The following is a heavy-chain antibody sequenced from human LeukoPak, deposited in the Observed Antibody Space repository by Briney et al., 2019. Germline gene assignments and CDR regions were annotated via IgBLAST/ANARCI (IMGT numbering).Heavy chain of an antibody. CDR1: GFTFDDYA. CDR3: AMAESGYWYFDL. J-gene: IGHJ2*01. D-gene: IGHD2-15*01. Sequence: GGSLRLSCAASGFTFDDYAMHWVRQAPGKGLEWVSLISWDGGSTYYADSVKGRFTISRDNSKNSLYLQMNSLRAEDTALYYCAMAESGYWYFDLWGRGTLVTVSS. CDR2: ISWDGGST. V-gene: IGHV3-43D*03.